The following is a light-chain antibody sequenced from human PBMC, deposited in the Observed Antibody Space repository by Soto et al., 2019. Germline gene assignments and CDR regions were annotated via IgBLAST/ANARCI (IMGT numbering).Light chain of an antibody. CDR3: MQVLHSPIT. Sequence: DLVMTQSPLSLPVTPGEPASISCRSSQSLLNNNGYNYLDWYLQRPGQSPVLLIYLGSNRASGVPDRFSGSGSGTDFTLKISRVEAEDVGVYFCMQVLHSPITFGQGTRLEIK. V-gene: IGKV2-28*01. J-gene: IGKJ5*01. CDR2: LGS. CDR1: QSLLNNNGYNY.